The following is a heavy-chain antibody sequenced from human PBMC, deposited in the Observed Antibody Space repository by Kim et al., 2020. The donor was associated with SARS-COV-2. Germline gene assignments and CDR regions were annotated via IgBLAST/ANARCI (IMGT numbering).Heavy chain of an antibody. Sequence: SETLSLTCSVSGVSVSSYVGTWIRQTSGKGPECIVHISTSGRTNYNASLESRVTISVDTSKNQFSLKLTSVIAADTAVYYCAGSQGGFILPYWGQGTLVTVSS. CDR1: GVSVSSYV. CDR3: AGSQGGFILPY. V-gene: IGHV4-4*07. D-gene: IGHD5-12*01. CDR2: ISTSGRT. J-gene: IGHJ4*02.